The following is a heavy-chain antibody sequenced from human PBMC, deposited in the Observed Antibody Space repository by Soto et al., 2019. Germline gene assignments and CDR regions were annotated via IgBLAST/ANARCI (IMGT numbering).Heavy chain of an antibody. J-gene: IGHJ4*02. Sequence: EVQLLESGGGLVQPGGSLRLSCAASGFTFSSYAMSWVRQAPGKGLEWVSAISGSGGSTYYADSVKGRFTISRDNSKNTLYLQMNSLRAEDTAVYYCAKDRGEWFGEVLWGSDYWGQGTLVTVSS. CDR3: AKDRGEWFGEVLWGSDY. D-gene: IGHD3-10*01. V-gene: IGHV3-23*01. CDR2: ISGSGGST. CDR1: GFTFSSYA.